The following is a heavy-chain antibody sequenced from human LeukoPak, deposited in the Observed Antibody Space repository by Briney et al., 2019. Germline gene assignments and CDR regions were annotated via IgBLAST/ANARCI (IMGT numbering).Heavy chain of an antibody. CDR2: ISSSGSYI. Sequence: GGSLRLSCAASGFTFSRYSMNWVRQAPGKGLEWVSAISSSGSYIYYADSVKGRVTISRDNAKNSLYLQMNSLRAEDTAVYYCARESGGDTAMVLDYWGQGTLVTVSS. CDR1: GFTFSRYS. V-gene: IGHV3-21*01. D-gene: IGHD5-18*01. J-gene: IGHJ4*02. CDR3: ARESGGDTAMVLDY.